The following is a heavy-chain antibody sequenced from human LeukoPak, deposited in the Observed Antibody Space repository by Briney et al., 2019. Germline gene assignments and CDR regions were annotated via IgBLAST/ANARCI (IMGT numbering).Heavy chain of an antibody. Sequence: SETLSLTCSVSGGSITSYYWSWIRQSPGKGLEWIGHVSDGGSTNYSTSLKGRVSISVDTSKNQFSLNLRSVTAADTAVYFCARASTTFDDWGQGTLVTVSS. V-gene: IGHV4-59*01. CDR3: ARASTTFDD. D-gene: IGHD1-14*01. J-gene: IGHJ4*02. CDR2: VSDGGST. CDR1: GGSITSYY.